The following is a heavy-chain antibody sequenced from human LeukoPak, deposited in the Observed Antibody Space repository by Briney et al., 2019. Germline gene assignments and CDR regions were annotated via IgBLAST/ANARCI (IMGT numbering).Heavy chain of an antibody. Sequence: PSETLSLTCAVYGGSFSGYYWSWIRQPPGKGLEWIGEINHSGSTNYNPSLKSRVTISVDTSKNQFSLKLSSVTAADTAVYYCARVPTRDYWGQGTLVTVSS. V-gene: IGHV4-34*01. CDR1: GGSFSGYY. J-gene: IGHJ4*02. CDR2: INHSGST. CDR3: ARVPTRDY.